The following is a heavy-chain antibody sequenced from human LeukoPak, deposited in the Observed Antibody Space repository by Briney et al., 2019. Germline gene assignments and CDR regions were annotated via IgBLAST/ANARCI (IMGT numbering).Heavy chain of an antibody. Sequence: GGSLRLSCAASGFTFDDYGMSWVRQAPGKGLKWVSGINWNGGSTGYADSVKGRFTISRDNAKNSLYLQMNSLRAEDTALYYCARDPVTTGGYDPRFDYWGQGTLVTVSS. D-gene: IGHD5-12*01. CDR1: GFTFDDYG. J-gene: IGHJ4*02. CDR2: INWNGGST. CDR3: ARDPVTTGGYDPRFDY. V-gene: IGHV3-20*04.